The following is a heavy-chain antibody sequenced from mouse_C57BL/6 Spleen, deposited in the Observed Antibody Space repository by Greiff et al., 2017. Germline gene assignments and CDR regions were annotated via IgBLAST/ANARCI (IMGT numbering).Heavy chain of an antibody. CDR1: GFTFSDYG. V-gene: IGHV5-17*01. D-gene: IGHD1-1*01. CDR2: ISRGGRTI. CDR3: ARELLRNFDY. Sequence: EVQLLQSGGGLVKPGGSLKLSCAASGFTFSDYGMHWVRQAPEQGLEWVAYISRGGRTIYYADTVKGRFTISRDNAKNTLFLQMTSLRAEDTAMYYCARELLRNFDYWGQGTTLTVSS. J-gene: IGHJ2*01.